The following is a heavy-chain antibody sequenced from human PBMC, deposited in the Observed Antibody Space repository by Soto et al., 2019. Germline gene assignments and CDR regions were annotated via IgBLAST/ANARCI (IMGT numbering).Heavy chain of an antibody. Sequence: QVQLHESGPGLVKPSETLSLTGTVSGGSISSYYWSWIRQPPGKGLEWIGYIYYSGTTNYNPSLKSRVTISVDTSKNQFSLKLSSVTAADTAVYYCARHTTVTEYYFDYWGQGTLVTVSS. CDR3: ARHTTVTEYYFDY. CDR2: IYYSGTT. D-gene: IGHD4-17*01. V-gene: IGHV4-59*08. J-gene: IGHJ4*02. CDR1: GGSISSYY.